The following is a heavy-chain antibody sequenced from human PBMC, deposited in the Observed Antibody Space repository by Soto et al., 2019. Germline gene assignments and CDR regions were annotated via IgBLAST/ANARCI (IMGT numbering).Heavy chain of an antibody. CDR2: IIPIFGTA. D-gene: IGHD5-12*01. CDR3: ARGSWREMATINPELVY. Sequence: QVQLVQSGAEVTKPGSSVKVSCKASGGTFSSYAISWVRQAPGQGLEWMGGIIPIFGTANYAQKFQGRVTITADESTSTAYMELSSLRSEYTAVYYCARGSWREMATINPELVYWGQGTLVTVSS. V-gene: IGHV1-69*01. CDR1: GGTFSSYA. J-gene: IGHJ4*02.